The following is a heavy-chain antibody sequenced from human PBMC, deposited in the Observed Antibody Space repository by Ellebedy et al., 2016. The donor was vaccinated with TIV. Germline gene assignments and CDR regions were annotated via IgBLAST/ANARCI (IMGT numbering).Heavy chain of an antibody. CDR1: LPSFSGYY. J-gene: IGHJ4*02. CDR3: ARGSMVRGLAG. Sequence: GSLRLSXEIDLPSFSGYYWAWIRQPPGKGLEWIGDVNHRGNARYISSLESRVTISLDTSKKQLSLKITSMTVADTAFYFCARGSMVRGLAGWGQGTLVTVSS. D-gene: IGHD3-10*01. V-gene: IGHV4-34*01. CDR2: VNHRGNA.